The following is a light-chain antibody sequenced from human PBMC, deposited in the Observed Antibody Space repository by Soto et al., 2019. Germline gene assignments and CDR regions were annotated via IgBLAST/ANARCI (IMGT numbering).Light chain of an antibody. J-gene: IGLJ2*01. CDR3: QSYDNCNRV. V-gene: IGLV6-57*04. CDR1: SGSIATNY. CDR2: DDN. Sequence: NFMLTQPHSVSESPGKTVTISCSRSSGSIATNYVQWYQQRPGSAPTNVIYDDNQRPSGVPARFSGSIDSSSNSPSLTSSGLKTEDDSDYHCQSYDNCNRVFGGGTKLTVL.